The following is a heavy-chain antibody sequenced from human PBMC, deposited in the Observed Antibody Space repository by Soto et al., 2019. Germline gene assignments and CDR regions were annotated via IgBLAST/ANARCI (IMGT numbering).Heavy chain of an antibody. V-gene: IGHV3-23*01. D-gene: IGHD3-3*01. Sequence: GGSLRLSCAASGFTFSSYAMSWVRQAPGKGLEWVSAISGSGGSTYYADSVKGRFTISRDTSKNTLYLQMNRLRAEDTAVYYCAKDEEDDFLYYYGMDVWGQGTTVTVSS. CDR2: ISGSGGST. CDR3: AKDEEDDFLYYYGMDV. CDR1: GFTFSSYA. J-gene: IGHJ6*02.